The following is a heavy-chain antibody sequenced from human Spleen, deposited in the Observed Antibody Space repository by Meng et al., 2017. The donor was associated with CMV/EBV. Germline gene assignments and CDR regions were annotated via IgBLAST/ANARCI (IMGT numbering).Heavy chain of an antibody. CDR1: GYTFTAYY. D-gene: IGHD6-6*01. J-gene: IGHJ6*02. V-gene: IGHV1-2*02. Sequence: ASVKVSCKASGYTFTAYYIHWVRQAPGQGLEWMGWVNPNSGDTNYAQKFQGRVTMTRDTSISTAYMELSRLRSDDTAVYYCASGMYSSSGIGMDVWGQGTTVTVSS. CDR3: ASGMYSSSGIGMDV. CDR2: VNPNSGDT.